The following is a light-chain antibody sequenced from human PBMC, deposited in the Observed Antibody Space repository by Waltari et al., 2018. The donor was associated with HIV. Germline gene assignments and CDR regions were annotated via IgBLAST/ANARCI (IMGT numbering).Light chain of an antibody. CDR2: WAS. Sequence: DIVMTQSPDSLAVSLGERATINCKSSQSVLYSSNNKNYFALNQQKPGQPPKLLIYWASTRESGVPDRFSGSGSGTDFTLTISILQAEDVAVYYCQQYYSTPPTFGQGTKVEIK. J-gene: IGKJ1*01. V-gene: IGKV4-1*01. CDR1: QSVLYSSNNKNY. CDR3: QQYYSTPPT.